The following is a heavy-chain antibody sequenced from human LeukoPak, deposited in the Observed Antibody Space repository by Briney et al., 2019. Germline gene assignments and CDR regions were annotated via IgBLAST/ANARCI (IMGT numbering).Heavy chain of an antibody. CDR1: GGSISSSSYY. V-gene: IGHV4-39*01. J-gene: IGHJ4*02. CDR3: ARHRSKWLQSSFDY. D-gene: IGHD5-24*01. CDR2: IYYSGST. Sequence: SETLSLTCTVSGGSISSSSYYWGWIRQPPGKGLEWIGGIYYSGSTYYNPSLRSRVTISVDTSKNHFSLKLSSVTAADTAVYYCARHRSKWLQSSFDYWGQGTLVTVSS.